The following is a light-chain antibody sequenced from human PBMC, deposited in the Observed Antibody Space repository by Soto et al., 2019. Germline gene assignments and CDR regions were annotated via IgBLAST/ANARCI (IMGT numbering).Light chain of an antibody. J-gene: IGLJ2*01. CDR1: SSDIGGYNY. CDR2: DVS. V-gene: IGLV2-14*01. Sequence: QSALTQPASVSGSPGQSITIPCTGTSSDIGGYNYVSWYQQFPGKAPKLMIYDVSNRPSGVSNRFSASKSGNTASLTISGLQAEDEASYYCSSYTSSSTLVVFGGGTKVTFL. CDR3: SSYTSSSTLVV.